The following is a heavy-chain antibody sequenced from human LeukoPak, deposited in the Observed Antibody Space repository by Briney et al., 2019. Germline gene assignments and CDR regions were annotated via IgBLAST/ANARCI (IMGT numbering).Heavy chain of an antibody. V-gene: IGHV1-18*01. J-gene: IGHJ6*03. CDR1: GYTFTSYG. Sequence: ASVKVSCKASGYTFTSYGISWVRQAPGQGLEWMGWISAYNGNTNYAQKLQGRVTMTTDTSTSTAYMELRSLRSDDTAVYYCARVTLEITIFGVVMLYMDVWGKGTTVTVSS. CDR2: ISAYNGNT. CDR3: ARVTLEITIFGVVMLYMDV. D-gene: IGHD3-3*01.